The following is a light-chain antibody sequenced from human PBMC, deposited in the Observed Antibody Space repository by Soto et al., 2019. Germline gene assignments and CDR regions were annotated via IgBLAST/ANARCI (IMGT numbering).Light chain of an antibody. J-gene: IGKJ2*01. V-gene: IGKV3-15*01. CDR1: QSVSTN. Sequence: EIVMTQSPATLSVSPGERATLSCRASQSVSTNLAWYQQKPGQAPRLLMYGASTRAPGIPARFSGSGSGTEFTLTISSLQSEDFAVYYCQQYHNGPPHTFGQGTKLEIK. CDR3: QQYHNGPPHT. CDR2: GAS.